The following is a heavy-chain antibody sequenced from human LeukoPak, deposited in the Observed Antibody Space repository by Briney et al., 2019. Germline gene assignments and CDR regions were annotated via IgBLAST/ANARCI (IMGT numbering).Heavy chain of an antibody. Sequence: SVKVSCKASGFTFTSSAMQWVRQARGQRLEWIGWIVVGGGNTNYAQKFQERVTITRDMSTSTAYMELSSLRSEDTAVYYCAAVWQQLDYYMDVWGKGTTVTVSS. J-gene: IGHJ6*03. V-gene: IGHV1-58*02. CDR2: IVVGGGNT. D-gene: IGHD6-13*01. CDR3: AAVWQQLDYYMDV. CDR1: GFTFTSSA.